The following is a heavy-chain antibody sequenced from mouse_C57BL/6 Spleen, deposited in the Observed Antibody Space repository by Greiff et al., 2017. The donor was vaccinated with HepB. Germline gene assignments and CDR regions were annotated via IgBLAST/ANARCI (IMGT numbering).Heavy chain of an antibody. CDR2: IYPGDGDT. Sequence: VKLVESGPELVKPGASVKISCKASGYAFSSSWMNWVKQRPGKGLEWIGRIYPGDGDTNYNGKFKGKATLTADKSSSTAYMQRSSLTSEDSAVYFCAREAYYGSSWYYFDDWGQGTTLTVSS. CDR1: GYAFSSSW. D-gene: IGHD1-1*01. J-gene: IGHJ2*01. V-gene: IGHV1-82*01. CDR3: AREAYYGSSWYYFDD.